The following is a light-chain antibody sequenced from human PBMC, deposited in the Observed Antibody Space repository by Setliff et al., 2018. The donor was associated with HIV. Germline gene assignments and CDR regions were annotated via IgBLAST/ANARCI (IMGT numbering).Light chain of an antibody. J-gene: IGLJ1*01. Sequence: ALTQPASVSGSPGQSITISCTGTSSDVGAYKYVSWYQQHPGKAPKLMIYEVSNRPSGVSNRFSGSKSGNTASLTISGLQAEDEADYYCCSYTTSSTVVFGTGTKVTVL. CDR2: EVS. V-gene: IGLV2-14*01. CDR3: CSYTTSSTVV. CDR1: SSDVGAYKY.